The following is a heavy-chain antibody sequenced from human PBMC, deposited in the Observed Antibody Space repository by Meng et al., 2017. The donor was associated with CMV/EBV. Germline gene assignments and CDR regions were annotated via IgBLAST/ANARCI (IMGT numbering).Heavy chain of an antibody. V-gene: IGHV1-46*04. CDR1: GYIFTTYY. D-gene: IGHD2-15*01. CDR2: INLVDGNT. J-gene: IGHJ4*02. Sequence: QVQLVHSVGEVEQPWASCKITCKASGYIFTTYYIHWVRQAPGQGLEWMGMINLVDGNTNVAHKLQGRLSMTRDTSTSTVYMDLSSLRSEDTAMYYCAREYPATWYFDHWGQGTLVTVSS. CDR3: AREYPATWYFDH.